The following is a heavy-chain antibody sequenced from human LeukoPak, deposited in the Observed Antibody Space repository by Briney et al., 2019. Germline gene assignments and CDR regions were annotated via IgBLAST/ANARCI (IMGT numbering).Heavy chain of an antibody. CDR3: ARWTLQYYYDSSGYALDY. CDR1: GFTFSSYA. D-gene: IGHD3-22*01. J-gene: IGHJ4*02. CDR2: ISGSGGST. V-gene: IGHV3-23*01. Sequence: GGSLRLSCAASGFTFSSYAMSWVRQAPGKGLEWVSAISGSGGSTYHADSVKGRFTISRDNSKNTLYLQMNSLRAEDTAVYYCARWTLQYYYDSSGYALDYWGQGTLVTVSS.